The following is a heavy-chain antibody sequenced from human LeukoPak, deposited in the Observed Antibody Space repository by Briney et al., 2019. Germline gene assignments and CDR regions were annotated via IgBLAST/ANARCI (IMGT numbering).Heavy chain of an antibody. Sequence: PSETLSLTCTVSGGSISSGGYYWSWIRQHPGKGLEWIGYIYYSGSTYYNPSLKSRVTISVDTSKNQFSLKLSSVTAADTAVYYCARVPYCSGGSCYSGNGLYYYYYYGMDVWGQGTTVTVSS. D-gene: IGHD2-15*01. CDR3: ARVPYCSGGSCYSGNGLYYYYYYGMDV. V-gene: IGHV4-30-4*08. J-gene: IGHJ6*02. CDR2: IYYSGST. CDR1: GGSISSGGYY.